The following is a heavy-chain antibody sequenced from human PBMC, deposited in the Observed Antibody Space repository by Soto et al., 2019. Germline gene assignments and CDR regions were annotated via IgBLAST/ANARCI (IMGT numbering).Heavy chain of an antibody. D-gene: IGHD6-13*01. Sequence: EVQLVESGGGLVQPGGSLRLSCAASGFTFSNYDMHWVRQVTGKGLEWVSAIGAAGDTYYPDSVKGRSTISRENAKNSLYIQMNSLRAEDTAVYYCASGGWGSSWYEGGSRIDYWGQGALVTVSS. V-gene: IGHV3-13*01. CDR2: IGAAGDT. J-gene: IGHJ4*02. CDR3: ASGGWGSSWYEGGSRIDY. CDR1: GFTFSNYD.